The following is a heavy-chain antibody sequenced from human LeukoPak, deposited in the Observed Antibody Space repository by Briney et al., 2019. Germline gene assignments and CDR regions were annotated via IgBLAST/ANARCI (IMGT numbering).Heavy chain of an antibody. D-gene: IGHD1-26*01. V-gene: IGHV4-34*01. CDR1: GGSYSGYY. CDR3: ARDSGSYGDAFDI. CDR2: INHSGST. J-gene: IGHJ3*02. Sequence: SETLSLTCAVYGGSYSGYYWSWIRQPPGKGLEWIGEINHSGSTNYNPSLKSRVTISVDTSKNQFSLKLSSVTAADTAVYYCARDSGSYGDAFDIWGQGTMVTVSS.